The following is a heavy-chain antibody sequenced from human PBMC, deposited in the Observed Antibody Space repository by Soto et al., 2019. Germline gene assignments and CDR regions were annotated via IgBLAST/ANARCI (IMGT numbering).Heavy chain of an antibody. Sequence: EVQLVESGGGLVQPGGSLRLSCAASGFTFTSYSMNWVRQAPGKGLEWVSYIRGTTHYADSVKGRFTISRDNARSSLYLQMNSLRAVDTAVYYCARDDSFAFDIWGQGTMVTVSS. CDR3: ARDDSFAFDI. CDR2: IRGTT. CDR1: GFTFTSYS. V-gene: IGHV3-48*01. J-gene: IGHJ3*02. D-gene: IGHD2-21*01.